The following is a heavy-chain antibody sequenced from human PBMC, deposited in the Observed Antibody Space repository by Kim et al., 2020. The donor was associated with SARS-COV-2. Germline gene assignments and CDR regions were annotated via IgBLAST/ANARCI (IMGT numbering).Heavy chain of an antibody. Sequence: SETLSLTCTVSGGSISSYYWSWIRQPPGKGLEWIGYIYYSGSTNYNPSLKSRVTISVDTSKNQFSPKLSSVTAADTAVYYCAREGIQLWGRNWYFDLWGRGTLVTVSS. CDR2: IYYSGST. D-gene: IGHD5-18*01. J-gene: IGHJ2*01. CDR1: GGSISSYY. V-gene: IGHV4-59*01. CDR3: AREGIQLWGRNWYFDL.